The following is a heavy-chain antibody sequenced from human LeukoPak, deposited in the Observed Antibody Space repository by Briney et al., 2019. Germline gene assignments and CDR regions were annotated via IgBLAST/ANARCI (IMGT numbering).Heavy chain of an antibody. J-gene: IGHJ4*02. CDR2: IYHSGST. Sequence: PSETLSLTCTVSGYSISSGSCWGWIRQPPGEGLDWIGSIYHSGSTFYNPSLKSRVTISLDTSKNQFSLKLTSVTAADTAVYYCARSAYCGGDCYYYFDYWGQGTLVTVSS. D-gene: IGHD2-21*02. V-gene: IGHV4-38-2*02. CDR3: ARSAYCGGDCYYYFDY. CDR1: GYSISSGSC.